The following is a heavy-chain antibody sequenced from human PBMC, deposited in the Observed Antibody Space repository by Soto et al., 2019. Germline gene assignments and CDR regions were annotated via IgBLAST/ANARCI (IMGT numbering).Heavy chain of an antibody. CDR3: VRCWGTGDGSDLGYNWFNP. CDR2: ISYDGTKK. Sequence: QVQVVESGGGVVQPGRSLRLSCAASGFPVSTYSMYWIRQAPGKGLEWVALISYDGTKKDYADSVKGRFTISRDNSKNTLYLQRNSLRTDDTAVYYCVRCWGTGDGSDLGYNWFNPWGQGTLVTVSS. D-gene: IGHD3-16*01. V-gene: IGHV3-30-3*01. J-gene: IGHJ5*02. CDR1: GFPVSTYS.